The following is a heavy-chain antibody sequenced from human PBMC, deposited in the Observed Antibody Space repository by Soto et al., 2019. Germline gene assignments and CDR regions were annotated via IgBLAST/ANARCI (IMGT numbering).Heavy chain of an antibody. Sequence: PGECVKKGWRGSGCGCTSIWIVWVRQVPGKGLEWMGVIYPGDSDTRYSPSFQGHVTISADKSISTAYLQWSTLKASDTAKYYCARLGFEYDTSTPYYIVLHYSGVDVWGQGTTVTGSS. J-gene: IGHJ6*02. V-gene: IGHV5-51*01. CDR1: GCGCTSIW. CDR3: ARLGFEYDTSTPYYIVLHYSGVDV. CDR2: IYPGDSDT. D-gene: IGHD3-9*01.